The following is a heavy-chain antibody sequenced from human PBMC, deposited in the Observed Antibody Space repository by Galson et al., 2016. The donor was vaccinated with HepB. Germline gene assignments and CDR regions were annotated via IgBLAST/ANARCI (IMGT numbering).Heavy chain of an antibody. CDR1: GGSISSGGYS. Sequence: TLSLTCAVSGGSISSGGYSWSWIRQPPGKGLEWIGYIYHSGSTYYNSSLKSRATISVDRSKNQFSLRLVSVTAADTAVYYCARDYASAMGGMDVWGQGTTVTVS. CDR3: ARDYASAMGGMDV. J-gene: IGHJ6*02. V-gene: IGHV4-30-2*01. D-gene: IGHD3-10*01. CDR2: IYHSGST.